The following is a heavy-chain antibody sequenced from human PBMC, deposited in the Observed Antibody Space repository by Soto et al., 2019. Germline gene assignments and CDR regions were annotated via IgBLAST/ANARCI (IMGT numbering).Heavy chain of an antibody. D-gene: IGHD3-10*01. J-gene: IGHJ6*02. CDR1: GFSFSNHG. CDR2: ISYDGNVK. CDR3: AKDLKVSGGFHGSLNYYYGVDV. Sequence: PGGSLRLSCAASGFSFSNHGMQWVRQAPGKGLEWVAVISYDGNVKYYTDSVKGRFTISRDNSQSTLFLQMDSLRPEDAAVYYCAKDLKVSGGFHGSLNYYYGVDVWGQGTTVTVSS. V-gene: IGHV3-30*18.